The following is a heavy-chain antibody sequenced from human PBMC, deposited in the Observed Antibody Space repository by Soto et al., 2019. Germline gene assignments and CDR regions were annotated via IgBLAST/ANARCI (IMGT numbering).Heavy chain of an antibody. CDR2: IIPIFGTA. D-gene: IGHD3-3*01. CDR1: GGTFSSYA. V-gene: IGHV1-69*13. CDR3: ARVSKRITIFGVVIRDDWFDP. J-gene: IGHJ5*02. Sequence: SVKVSCKASGGTFSSYAISWVRQAPGQGLEWMGGIIPIFGTANYAQKFQGRVTITADESTSTAYMELSSLRSEDTAVYYCARVSKRITIFGVVIRDDWFDPWGQGTLVTVAS.